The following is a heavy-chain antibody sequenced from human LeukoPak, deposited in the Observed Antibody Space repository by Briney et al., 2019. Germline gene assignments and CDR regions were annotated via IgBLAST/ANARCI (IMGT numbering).Heavy chain of an antibody. CDR3: AKDTALEAFDY. Sequence: GGSLRLSCAASGFTFSSYAMHWVRQAPGKGLEWVAVISYDGSNKYYADSVKGRFTISRDNSKNTLYLQMNSLRAEDTAVYYCAKDTALEAFDYWGQGTLVTVSS. D-gene: IGHD5-18*01. V-gene: IGHV3-30*04. J-gene: IGHJ4*02. CDR2: ISYDGSNK. CDR1: GFTFSSYA.